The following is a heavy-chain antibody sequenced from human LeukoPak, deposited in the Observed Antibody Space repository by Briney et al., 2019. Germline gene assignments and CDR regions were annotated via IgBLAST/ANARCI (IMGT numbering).Heavy chain of an antibody. Sequence: ASVKVSCKASGYSSTTFDINWVRQAAGQGLEWMGWMNPNSGDTVYVRKFQGRVTMTRNTAINTAYMELSSLASEDTAVYYCARSTTINFYFHGMDVWGQGTTVTVSS. J-gene: IGHJ6*02. CDR2: MNPNSGDT. V-gene: IGHV1-8*01. CDR1: GYSSTTFD. D-gene: IGHD1-1*01. CDR3: ARSTTINFYFHGMDV.